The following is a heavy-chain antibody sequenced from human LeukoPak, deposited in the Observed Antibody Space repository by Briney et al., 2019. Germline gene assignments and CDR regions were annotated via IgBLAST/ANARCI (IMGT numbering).Heavy chain of an antibody. CDR2: IKQDGSEK. V-gene: IGHV3-7*01. CDR3: ARGMDV. J-gene: IGHJ6*02. Sequence: GGSLRLSCAASGFTFSGYWMTWVRQAPGKGLEWVANIKQDGSEKYYVDSVKGRFTISRDNAKNSVYLQMNSLRAEDTAVYYCARGMDVRGQGTMVTVSS. CDR1: GFTFSGYW.